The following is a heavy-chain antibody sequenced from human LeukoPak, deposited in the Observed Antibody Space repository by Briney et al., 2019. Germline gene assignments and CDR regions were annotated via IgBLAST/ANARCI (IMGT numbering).Heavy chain of an antibody. D-gene: IGHD6-13*01. J-gene: IGHJ1*01. CDR3: AKAQLITAAAGEYFQH. CDR2: IRYDESNK. V-gene: IGHV3-30*02. Sequence: GGSLRLSCAASGFPFSNYGMHWVRQAPGKRPEWVSFIRYDESNKYYADSVKGRFAISKDNSKNTLYLQMNSLRAEDTAVYYCAKAQLITAAAGEYFQHWGQGTLVTVSS. CDR1: GFPFSNYG.